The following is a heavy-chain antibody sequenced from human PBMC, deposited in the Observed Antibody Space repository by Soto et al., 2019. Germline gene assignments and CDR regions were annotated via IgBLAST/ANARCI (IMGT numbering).Heavy chain of an antibody. Sequence: ASVKVSCKASGYTFTSYGISWVRQAPGQGLEWMGWISAYNGNTNYAQKLQGRVTMTTETSTSTAYMELRSLRSDDTAVYYCASDEAAAGMVWLVNAWFDPWGQGTLVTVSS. V-gene: IGHV1-18*01. CDR2: ISAYNGNT. D-gene: IGHD6-13*01. CDR1: GYTFTSYG. CDR3: ASDEAAAGMVWLVNAWFDP. J-gene: IGHJ5*02.